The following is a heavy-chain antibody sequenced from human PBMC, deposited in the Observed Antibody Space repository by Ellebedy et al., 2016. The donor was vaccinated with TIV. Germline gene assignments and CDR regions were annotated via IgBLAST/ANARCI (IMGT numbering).Heavy chain of an antibody. D-gene: IGHD6-19*01. Sequence: GGSLRLXXAASGFTFSSYGMHWVRQAPGKGLEWVAVISYDGSNKYYADSVKGRFTISRDNSKNTLYLQMNSLRAEDTAVYYCARGIRSGWYLTPFGYWGQGTLVTVSS. CDR3: ARGIRSGWYLTPFGY. V-gene: IGHV3-30*19. CDR2: ISYDGSNK. J-gene: IGHJ4*02. CDR1: GFTFSSYG.